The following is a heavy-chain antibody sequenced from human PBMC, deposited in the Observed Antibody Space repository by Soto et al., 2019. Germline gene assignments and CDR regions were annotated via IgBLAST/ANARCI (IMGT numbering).Heavy chain of an antibody. J-gene: IGHJ6*02. CDR1: GYTFTSYD. V-gene: IGHV1-8*01. D-gene: IGHD3-22*01. Sequence: QVQLVQSGAEVKKPGASVKVSCKASGYTFTSYDINWVRQATGQGLEWMGWMNPNSGNTGYAQKFQGRVTMTRNTSIGTAYMELSSLRSEDTAVDYCARLLYYYDSSGYYYGNGMDVGGQGTTFTVSS. CDR2: MNPNSGNT. CDR3: ARLLYYYDSSGYYYGNGMDV.